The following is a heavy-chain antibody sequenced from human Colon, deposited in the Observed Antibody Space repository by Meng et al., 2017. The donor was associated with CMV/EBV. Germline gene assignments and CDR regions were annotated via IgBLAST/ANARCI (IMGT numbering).Heavy chain of an antibody. Sequence: SCKASGYSSTNYWIGWVRQMPGKGLEWMAFISFDGSHANLADSVKGRFTISRDNSKNRLYLQMSSLRDDDTAVYYCAPDGGLRVANYFEHWGQGTLVTVSS. D-gene: IGHD5-12*01. CDR2: ISFDGSHA. J-gene: IGHJ4*02. CDR3: APDGGLRVANYFEH. V-gene: IGHV3-30*02. CDR1: GYSSTNYW.